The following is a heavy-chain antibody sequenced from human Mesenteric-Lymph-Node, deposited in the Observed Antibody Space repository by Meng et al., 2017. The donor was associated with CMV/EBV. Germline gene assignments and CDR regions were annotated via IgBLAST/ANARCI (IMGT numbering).Heavy chain of an antibody. CDR3: VRVSGSYLGAFDV. D-gene: IGHD1-26*01. Sequence: ASVKVSCKASGYTFTGYYIHWVRQAPGQGLEWMGWIHPNSGGTKYVQNFQGSVTMTSDTSISTIYMELSRLRSADTAVYYCVRVSGSYLGAFDVWGQGTMVTVSS. CDR1: GYTFTGYY. CDR2: IHPNSGGT. V-gene: IGHV1-2*02. J-gene: IGHJ3*01.